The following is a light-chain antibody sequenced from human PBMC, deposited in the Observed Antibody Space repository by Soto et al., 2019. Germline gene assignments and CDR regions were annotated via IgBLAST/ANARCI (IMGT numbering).Light chain of an antibody. J-gene: IGLJ1*01. CDR3: SSYAGSNNLV. V-gene: IGLV2-8*01. CDR1: SGDVGRYNY. Sequence: QSALTQPPSASGSPGQSVTISCTGTSGDVGRYNYVSWYQQHPDKAPKLMIFEVSKRPSGVPDRFSGSKSGNTASLTVSGLQAEDEADYYCSSYAGSNNLVFGTGTKLTVL. CDR2: EVS.